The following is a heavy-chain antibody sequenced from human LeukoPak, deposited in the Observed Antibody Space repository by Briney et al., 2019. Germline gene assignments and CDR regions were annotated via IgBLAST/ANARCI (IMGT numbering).Heavy chain of an antibody. Sequence: GGSLRLSCAASGFTFSSYGMHWVRQAPGKGLEWVAVIWYDGSNKYYADSVKGRFTISRDNSKNTLYLQMNSLRAEDTAVYYCARGPSGYDWEGSFDYWGRGTLVTVSS. CDR2: IWYDGSNK. J-gene: IGHJ4*02. D-gene: IGHD5-12*01. CDR1: GFTFSSYG. V-gene: IGHV3-33*01. CDR3: ARGPSGYDWEGSFDY.